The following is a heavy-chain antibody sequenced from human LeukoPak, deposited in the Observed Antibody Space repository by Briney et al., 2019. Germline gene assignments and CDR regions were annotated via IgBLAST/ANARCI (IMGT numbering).Heavy chain of an antibody. D-gene: IGHD6-13*01. CDR2: INHSGST. J-gene: IGHJ4*02. Sequence: SETLSLTCAVYGGSFSGYYWSWIRQPPGKGLEWIGEINHSGSTNYNPSLKSRVTISVDTSKNQFSLKLSSVTAADTAVYYCARGLPAGYSTPGYWGQGILVTVSS. CDR3: ARGLPAGYSTPGY. V-gene: IGHV4-34*01. CDR1: GGSFSGYY.